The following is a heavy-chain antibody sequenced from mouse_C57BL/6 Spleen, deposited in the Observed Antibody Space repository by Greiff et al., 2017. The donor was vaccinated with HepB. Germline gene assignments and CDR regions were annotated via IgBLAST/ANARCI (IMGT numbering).Heavy chain of an antibody. D-gene: IGHD4-1*01. V-gene: IGHV1-61*01. Sequence: VQLQQPGAELVRPGSSVKLSCKASGYTFTSYWMDWVKQRPGQGLEWIGNIYPSDSETHYNQKFKDKATLTVDKSSSTAYMQLSSLTSEDSAVYYCARWDTTGAMDYWGQGTSVTVSS. CDR3: ARWDTTGAMDY. J-gene: IGHJ4*01. CDR2: IYPSDSET. CDR1: GYTFTSYW.